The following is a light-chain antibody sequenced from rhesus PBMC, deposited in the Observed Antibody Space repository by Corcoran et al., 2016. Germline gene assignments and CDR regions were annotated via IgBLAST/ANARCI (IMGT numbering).Light chain of an antibody. CDR1: QSVRSY. CDR2: GAS. Sequence: EIVMTQSPATLSLSPGERATLSCRASQSVRSYVAWYQQKPEQAPRLLIYGASSRAPGIPDRFRGVGSGTDFTLIISSLEPEDVGVYYCQQYNNWNTFGGGTKVEIK. J-gene: IGKJ4*01. CDR3: QQYNNWNT. V-gene: IGKV3S9*01.